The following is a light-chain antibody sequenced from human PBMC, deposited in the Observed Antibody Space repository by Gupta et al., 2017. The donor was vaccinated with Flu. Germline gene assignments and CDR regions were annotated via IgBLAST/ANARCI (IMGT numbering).Light chain of an antibody. CDR1: SATIVGNKY. CDR2: ENN. Sequence: SSTGSSATIVGNKYVSCYHQIPGTAPKLLIFENNQRPSGVPDRFSGTKSGTSATVTTTGLQAGDEADYYCATSDTSRSDVVFGGGTKLTVL. V-gene: IGLV1-51*02. J-gene: IGLJ3*02. CDR3: ATSDTSRSDVV.